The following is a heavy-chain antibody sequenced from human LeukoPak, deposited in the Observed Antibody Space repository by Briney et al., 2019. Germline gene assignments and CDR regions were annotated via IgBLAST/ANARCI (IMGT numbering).Heavy chain of an antibody. D-gene: IGHD2-15*01. CDR3: ARDSGGSLDC. V-gene: IGHV3-7*01. Sequence: PGRSLRLSCAASGFTFSSYAMHWVRQAPGKGLEWVANVKQDGSGKNYVDSVKGRFTVSRDNAKNSLYLQMNSLRAEDTAVYYCARDSGGSLDCWGQGTLVTVSS. CDR2: VKQDGSGK. J-gene: IGHJ4*02. CDR1: GFTFSSYA.